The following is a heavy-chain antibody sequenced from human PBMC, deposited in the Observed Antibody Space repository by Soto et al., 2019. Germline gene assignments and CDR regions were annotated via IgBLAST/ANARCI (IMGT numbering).Heavy chain of an antibody. CDR3: AKRTVGWYFDL. V-gene: IGHV3-23*01. CDR1: GFTFSSYA. D-gene: IGHD4-17*01. Sequence: EVQLLESGGGLVQPGGSLRLSCAASGFTFSSYAMNWVRQAPGKGLEWVSVISGSGGSTYYADAVKGRFTISRDNSKNTLYLEMNSLRAEDTAVYYCAKRTVGWYFDLWGRGTLVTVSS. J-gene: IGHJ2*01. CDR2: ISGSGGST.